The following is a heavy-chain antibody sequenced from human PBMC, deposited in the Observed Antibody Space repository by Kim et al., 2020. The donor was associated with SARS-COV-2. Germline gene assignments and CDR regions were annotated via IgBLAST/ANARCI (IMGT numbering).Heavy chain of an antibody. CDR1: GFTFSNAW. V-gene: IGHV3-15*01. Sequence: GGSLRLSCAASGFTFSNAWMSWVRQAPGKGLEWVGRIKSKTDGGTTDYAAPVKGRFTISRDDSKNTLYLQMNSLKTEDTAVYYCTTAGPLWFGELLWLGWVWGQGTLVTVSS. J-gene: IGHJ4*02. CDR3: TTAGPLWFGELLWLGWV. D-gene: IGHD3-10*01. CDR2: IKSKTDGGTT.